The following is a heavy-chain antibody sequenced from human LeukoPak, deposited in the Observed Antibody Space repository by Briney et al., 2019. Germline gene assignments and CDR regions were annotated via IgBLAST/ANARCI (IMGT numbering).Heavy chain of an antibody. Sequence: ASVKVSCKASGYTFTGYYMHWVRQAPGQGLEWMGWINPNSGGTNYAQKFQGRVTMTRDTSISTAYMELSRLRSDDTAVYYCARVGASLGELLYYFDYWGQGTLVTVSS. D-gene: IGHD3-10*01. CDR2: INPNSGGT. V-gene: IGHV1-2*02. CDR3: ARVGASLGELLYYFDY. J-gene: IGHJ4*02. CDR1: GYTFTGYY.